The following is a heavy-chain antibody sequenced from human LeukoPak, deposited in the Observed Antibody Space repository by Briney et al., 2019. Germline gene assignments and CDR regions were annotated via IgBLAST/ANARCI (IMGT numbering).Heavy chain of an antibody. CDR1: GFTFSSYA. CDR3: ARGDTGDQGYFDY. D-gene: IGHD7-27*01. Sequence: PGGSLRLSCAASGFTFSSYAMHWVRQAPGKGLEYVSAISSNGGSTYYANSVKGRFTISRDNSKNTLYLQMGSLRAEDTAVYYCARGDTGDQGYFDYWGQGTLVTVSS. CDR2: ISSNGGST. V-gene: IGHV3-64*01. J-gene: IGHJ4*02.